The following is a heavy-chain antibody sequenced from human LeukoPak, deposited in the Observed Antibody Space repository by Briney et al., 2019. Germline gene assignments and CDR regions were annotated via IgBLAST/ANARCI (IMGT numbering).Heavy chain of an antibody. D-gene: IGHD3-3*01. V-gene: IGHV1-2*02. CDR2: ISPNSGDT. Sequence: ASVKVSCKTSGYTFSDYYMHWLRQAPGQGPEWMGWISPNSGDTNYAQKFRDRVTITRDTSTRTVYMEMRRLRLNDTARYYCARDGGLDFWGRGTQVTVSS. CDR3: ARDGGLDF. J-gene: IGHJ4*02. CDR1: GYTFSDYY.